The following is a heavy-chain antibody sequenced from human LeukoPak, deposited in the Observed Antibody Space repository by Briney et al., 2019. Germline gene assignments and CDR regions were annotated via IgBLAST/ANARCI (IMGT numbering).Heavy chain of an antibody. CDR2: INPNSGGT. Sequence: ASVKVSCKASGYTFTGYYMHWVRQAPGQGLEWMGWINPNSGGTNYAQKFQGRVTMTRDTSISTAYMELSRLRSDDTAVDYCARDRDSSSWYGWFDPWGQGTLVTVSS. CDR3: ARDRDSSSWYGWFDP. CDR1: GYTFTGYY. V-gene: IGHV1-2*02. D-gene: IGHD6-13*01. J-gene: IGHJ5*02.